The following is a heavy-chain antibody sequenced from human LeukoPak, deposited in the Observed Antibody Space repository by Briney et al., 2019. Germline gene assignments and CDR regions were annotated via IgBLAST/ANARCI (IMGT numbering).Heavy chain of an antibody. V-gene: IGHV1-18*01. CDR2: ISAYNGNT. Sequence: ASVKVSCKASGYSFTTYKIHWVRQAPGQRLEWMGWISAYNGNTNYAQKLQGRVTMTTDTSTSTAYMELRSLRSDDTAVYYCARDPKTSKYYYDSSGYYDDYWGQGTLVTVSS. J-gene: IGHJ4*02. D-gene: IGHD3-22*01. CDR1: GYSFTTYK. CDR3: ARDPKTSKYYYDSSGYYDDY.